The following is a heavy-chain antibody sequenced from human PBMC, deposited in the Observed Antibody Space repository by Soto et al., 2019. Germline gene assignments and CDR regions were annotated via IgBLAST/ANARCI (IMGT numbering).Heavy chain of an antibody. CDR3: ARDVRGKYYSDY. J-gene: IGHJ4*02. CDR1: GYTFASYY. D-gene: IGHD1-26*01. V-gene: IGHV1-2*02. CDR2: INPNTGGT. Sequence: QAQLVQSGAEVKKPGASVRVSCKASGYTFASYYLHWVRQAPGQGPEWMGWINPNTGGTKYAQKFQGRVTMTRDTSISTAYMELTRMTSADTAVYYCARDVRGKYYSDYWGQGSLVTVSS.